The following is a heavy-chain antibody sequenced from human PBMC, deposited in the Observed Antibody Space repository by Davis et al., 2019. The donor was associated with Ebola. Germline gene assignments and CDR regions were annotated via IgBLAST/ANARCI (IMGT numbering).Heavy chain of an antibody. Sequence: GESLKISCEASGFIFSSYSMTWVRQAPGTGLEWVATISSSGTNIYYGDSVKGRFTISSDNAKNSLYLELSSLRVEDTAIYYCARDRGGSDQTPIDYWGQGTLVTVSS. J-gene: IGHJ4*02. CDR2: ISSSGTNI. CDR3: ARDRGGSDQTPIDY. D-gene: IGHD1-26*01. CDR1: GFIFSSYS. V-gene: IGHV3-21*01.